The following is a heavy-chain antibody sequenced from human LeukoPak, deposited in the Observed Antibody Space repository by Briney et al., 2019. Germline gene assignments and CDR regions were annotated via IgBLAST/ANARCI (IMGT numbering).Heavy chain of an antibody. Sequence: GGSLRLSCAASGFTFSNHWMHWVRQVPGKGVVWVSRINSDGSSTTYADSVKGRFTISRDNAKNTLYLQMNSLRAEDTAVHFCARATSYNNYGMDVWGQGTTVTVSS. CDR1: GFTFSNHW. CDR2: INSDGSST. D-gene: IGHD1-14*01. J-gene: IGHJ6*02. V-gene: IGHV3-74*01. CDR3: ARATSYNNYGMDV.